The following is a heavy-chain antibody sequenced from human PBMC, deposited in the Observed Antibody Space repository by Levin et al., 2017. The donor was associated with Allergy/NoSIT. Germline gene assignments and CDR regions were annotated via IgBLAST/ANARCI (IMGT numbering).Heavy chain of an antibody. CDR3: AKVHYVWGSYED. Sequence: SLKISCAASGFTFDDYAMHWVRQAPGKGLEWVSGISWNSGSIGYADSVKGRFTISRDNAKNSLYLQMNSLRAEDTALYYCAKVHYVWGSYEDWGQGTLVTVSS. J-gene: IGHJ4*02. D-gene: IGHD3-16*01. CDR1: GFTFDDYA. V-gene: IGHV3-9*01. CDR2: ISWNSGSI.